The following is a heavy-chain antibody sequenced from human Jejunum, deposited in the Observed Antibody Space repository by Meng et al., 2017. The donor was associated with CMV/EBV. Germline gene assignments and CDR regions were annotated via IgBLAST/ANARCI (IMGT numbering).Heavy chain of an antibody. CDR2: ISPSGNI. CDR1: GDAISNYF. D-gene: IGHD3-22*01. V-gene: IGHV4-4*07. Sequence: QVPLHVSVPRLLRHSETRYLTCTVSGDAISNYFWSWIRQPAGKNLEWIGRISPSGNINYIPFLKGRVTMSLDTSNNQIFLNLTSVTAADTALYYCARGESRGYYYFDYWGQGILVTVSS. J-gene: IGHJ4*02. CDR3: ARGESRGYYYFDY.